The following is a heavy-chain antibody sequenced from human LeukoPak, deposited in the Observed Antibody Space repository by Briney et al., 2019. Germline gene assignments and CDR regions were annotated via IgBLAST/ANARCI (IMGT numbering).Heavy chain of an antibody. CDR1: GFTFSTHT. CDR2: MSGSGDST. CDR3: ANPDSSGFYFSIRFDF. V-gene: IGHV3-23*01. J-gene: IGHJ4*01. Sequence: PGGPRKLSGAPSGFTFSTHTLAWARQAPGKGLKWVSTMSGSGDSTYYADSVKGRFTVSRDNSKNTLYLQMNSLRAEDTAVYFCANPDSSGFYFSIRFDFWGQGTLVTVSS. D-gene: IGHD3-22*01.